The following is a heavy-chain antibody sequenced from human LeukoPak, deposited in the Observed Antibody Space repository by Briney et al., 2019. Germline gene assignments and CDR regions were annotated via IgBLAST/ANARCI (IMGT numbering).Heavy chain of an antibody. Sequence: GGSLRLSCAASGFTFSSDAMTWVRQAPGKGLEWVSAIHGSDDNTHYADSVKGRFTISRDKSKNTLYLQMNSLRADDTAVYYCAKDLLRWSFDYWGQGTLVTVSS. D-gene: IGHD4-23*01. CDR1: GFTFSSDA. V-gene: IGHV3-23*01. CDR3: AKDLLRWSFDY. J-gene: IGHJ4*02. CDR2: IHGSDDNT.